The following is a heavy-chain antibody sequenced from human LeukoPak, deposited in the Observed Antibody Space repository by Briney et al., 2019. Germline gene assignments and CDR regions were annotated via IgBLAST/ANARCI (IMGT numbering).Heavy chain of an antibody. V-gene: IGHV1-69*13. CDR3: ARGLGLPLLIDYYYGMDV. CDR2: IIPIFGAA. Sequence: SVKVSCKASGGTFSSYAISWVRQAPGQGLEWMGGIIPIFGAANYAQKFQGRVTITADESTSTAYMELSSLRSEDTAVYYCARGLGLPLLIDYYYGMDVWGQGTTVTVSS. CDR1: GGTFSSYA. J-gene: IGHJ6*02. D-gene: IGHD3-16*01.